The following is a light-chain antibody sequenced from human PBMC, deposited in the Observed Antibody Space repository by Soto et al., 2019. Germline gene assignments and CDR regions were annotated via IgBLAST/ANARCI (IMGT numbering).Light chain of an antibody. CDR2: GAS. CDR1: QSVSTGY. J-gene: IGKJ4*01. CDR3: QHYDSSPRLT. Sequence: EVVLTQSPATLSLSPGERATLSCRASQSVSTGYLAWYQQKPGQAPRLLIYGASSRATGIPDRFSGSGSGTDFTLTINRLEPEDFAVYYCQHYDSSPRLTFGGGTKVDIK. V-gene: IGKV3-20*01.